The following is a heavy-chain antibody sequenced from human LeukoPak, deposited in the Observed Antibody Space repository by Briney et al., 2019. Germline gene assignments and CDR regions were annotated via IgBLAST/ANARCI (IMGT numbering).Heavy chain of an antibody. V-gene: IGHV4-39*01. Sequence: SETLSLTCTVSGGSISSSSYYWGWIRQPPGKGLEWIGSIYYSGSTYYNPSLKSRVTISVDTSKNQFSLMLSSVTAADTAVYYCARHGGSRYCSSTSCYRVFDYWGQGTLVTVSS. J-gene: IGHJ4*02. D-gene: IGHD2-2*01. CDR2: IYYSGST. CDR3: ARHGGSRYCSSTSCYRVFDY. CDR1: GGSISSSSYY.